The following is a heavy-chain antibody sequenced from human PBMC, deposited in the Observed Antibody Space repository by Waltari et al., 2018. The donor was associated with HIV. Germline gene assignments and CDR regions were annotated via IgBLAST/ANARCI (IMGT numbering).Heavy chain of an antibody. CDR1: GGSFIGFF. CDR3: ARGKDYDLLTGYSQAHFVED. V-gene: IGHV4-34*01. J-gene: IGHJ4*02. D-gene: IGHD3-9*01. CDR2: INHTGST. Sequence: QVQLQQWGVGLLKPSATLSLTCAVYGGSFIGFFCTWLRQPPGKGLEWFGEINHTGSTTYNPSLKSRVSISVDTSKNQFSLKLNSVIAADTAIYYCARGKDYDLLTGYSQAHFVEDWGQGTLVTVSS.